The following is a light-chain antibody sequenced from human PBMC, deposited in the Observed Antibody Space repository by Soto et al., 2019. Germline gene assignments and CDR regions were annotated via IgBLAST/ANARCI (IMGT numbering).Light chain of an antibody. CDR2: GAS. Sequence: EIVLTKSPGTLSLSPGERATLSCRASQSVSSDYLAWYQQKPGQAPRLLIYGASIRATGIPDRFSGSGSGTDFTLTISRLEPEDFAVYYCQQYGSSPRVTFGGGTKVDIK. V-gene: IGKV3-20*01. CDR1: QSVSSDY. CDR3: QQYGSSPRVT. J-gene: IGKJ4*01.